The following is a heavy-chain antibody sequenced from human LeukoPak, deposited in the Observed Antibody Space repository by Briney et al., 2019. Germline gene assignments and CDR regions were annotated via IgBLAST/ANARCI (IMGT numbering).Heavy chain of an antibody. CDR3: ARVERGRFDP. V-gene: IGHV4-59*01. CDR2: IYYSGST. J-gene: IGHJ5*02. D-gene: IGHD1-1*01. Sequence: PSETLPLTCTVSGGSISSYYWSWIRQPPGKGLEWIGYIYYSGSTNYNPSLKSRVTISVDTSKNQFSLKLSSVTAADTAVYYCARVERGRFDPWGQGTLVTVSS. CDR1: GGSISSYY.